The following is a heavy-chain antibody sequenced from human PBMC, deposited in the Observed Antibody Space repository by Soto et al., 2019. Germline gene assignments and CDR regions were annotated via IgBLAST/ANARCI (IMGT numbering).Heavy chain of an antibody. CDR2: ISGSGGST. V-gene: IGHV3-23*01. J-gene: IGHJ3*02. D-gene: IGHD2-21*01. CDR3: AKALRGYGGDGGAWSDAFDI. Sequence: EVQLLESGGGLVQPGGSLRLSCAASGFTFSSYAMSWVRQAPGKGLEWVSAISGSGGSTYYADSVKGRFTISRDNSKNTLYLQMNSLRAEDTAVYYCAKALRGYGGDGGAWSDAFDIWGQGTMVTVSS. CDR1: GFTFSSYA.